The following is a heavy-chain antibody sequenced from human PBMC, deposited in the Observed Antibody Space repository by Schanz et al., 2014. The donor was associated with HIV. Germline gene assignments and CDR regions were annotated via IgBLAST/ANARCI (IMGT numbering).Heavy chain of an antibody. J-gene: IGHJ3*02. Sequence: VQLVESGGGLVKPGGSLRLSCAASGFTFSYAWMNWVRQTPGKGLEWVARIKSKIDGGSTDYATPVKGRFTISRDDSKNTLYVQMSSLKTEDTAVYYCTTSLEMATITAFDIWGQGTMVTVSS. D-gene: IGHD5-12*01. CDR2: IKSKIDGGST. CDR1: GFTFSYAW. V-gene: IGHV3-15*01. CDR3: TTSLEMATITAFDI.